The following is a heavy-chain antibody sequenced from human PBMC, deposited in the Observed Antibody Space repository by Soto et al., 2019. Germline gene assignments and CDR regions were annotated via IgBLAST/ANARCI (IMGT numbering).Heavy chain of an antibody. D-gene: IGHD3-3*01. CDR1: GFTFSSYS. J-gene: IGHJ1*01. CDR3: ARDGVVTIFGVVTPHAEYFQH. CDR2: ISSSSSYI. Sequence: GGSLRLSCAASGFTFSSYSMNWVRQAPGKGLEWVSSISSSSSYIYYADSVKGRLNISSDNAKNSLYLQMNSLRAEDTAVYYCARDGVVTIFGVVTPHAEYFQHWGQGTLVTVSS. V-gene: IGHV3-21*01.